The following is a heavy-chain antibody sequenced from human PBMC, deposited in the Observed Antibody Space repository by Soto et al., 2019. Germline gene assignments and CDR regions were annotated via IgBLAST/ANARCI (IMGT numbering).Heavy chain of an antibody. CDR3: IQSRCGGDCLQSYASYYYYGMDV. V-gene: IGHV2-5*02. CDR1: AFSLSTGGVG. J-gene: IGHJ6*02. D-gene: IGHD2-21*02. Sequence: QITLKESGPTLVKPTQTLTLTCTFSAFSLSTGGVGVGWIRQPPGKALEWLALIYWDDDKRYSPSLRSRLTITHDTSKNQVVLTRPNMDPVDTATYSCIQSRCGGDCLQSYASYYYYGMDVWGQGTTVTVSS. CDR2: IYWDDDK.